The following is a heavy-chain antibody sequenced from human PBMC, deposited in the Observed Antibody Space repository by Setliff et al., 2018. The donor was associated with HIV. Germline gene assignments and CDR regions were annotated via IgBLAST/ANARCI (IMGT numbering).Heavy chain of an antibody. J-gene: IGHJ4*02. Sequence: AETLSLTCAVYGGSFSDYYWTWIRQSPGKGLEWIGEINHRGSTNYNPSLKSRVTVSVDTSKNQFSLKLGSVTAADTAVYYCARESPSSSWFYFDFWGQGTLVTVSS. V-gene: IGHV4-34*01. D-gene: IGHD6-13*01. CDR3: ARESPSSSWFYFDF. CDR2: INHRGST. CDR1: GGSFSDYY.